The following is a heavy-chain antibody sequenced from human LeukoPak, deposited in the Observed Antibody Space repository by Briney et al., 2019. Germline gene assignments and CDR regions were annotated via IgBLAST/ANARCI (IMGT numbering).Heavy chain of an antibody. CDR2: INHSGST. V-gene: IGHV4-34*01. J-gene: IGHJ4*02. CDR3: ARQNLGPAPVKY. CDR1: GGPLKGYY. Sequence: SDTLSLPCGVYGGPLKGYYWRWLRQPPRKGLEWIGEINHSGSTNYNPSLKSRVTISVDTSKNQFSLKLSSVTAADTAVYYCARQNLGPAPVKYWGQGTLVTVSS.